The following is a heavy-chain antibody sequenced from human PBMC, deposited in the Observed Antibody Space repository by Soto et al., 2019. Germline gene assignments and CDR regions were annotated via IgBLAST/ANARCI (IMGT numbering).Heavy chain of an antibody. CDR2: ISNSGGST. D-gene: IGHD6-19*01. Sequence: GGSLRLSCAGSGFTFSTYAMSWVRQAPGKGLEWVSGISNSGGSTYYADSVKGRFTISRDNSKNTLYLQINRLRGDDTAVYYCAKVEGGSGWSYDAFDMWGQGTLVTVSS. V-gene: IGHV3-23*01. CDR1: GFTFSTYA. J-gene: IGHJ3*02. CDR3: AKVEGGSGWSYDAFDM.